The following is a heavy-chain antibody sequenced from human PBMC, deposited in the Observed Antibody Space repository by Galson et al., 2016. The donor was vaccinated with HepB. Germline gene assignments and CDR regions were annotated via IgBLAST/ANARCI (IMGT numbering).Heavy chain of an antibody. Sequence: SLRLSCAASGFTFSNFAMHWVRQAPGKGLEWVSGISSSGDRTYYADSVKSRVAISRDNSKDTLYLEMNSLRDGDTAFYYCAKDTAPGHTYGYFDYWGQGTLVTVAS. J-gene: IGHJ4*02. CDR3: AKDTAPGHTYGYFDY. CDR1: GFTFSNFA. V-gene: IGHV3-23*01. CDR2: ISSSGDRT. D-gene: IGHD1-14*01.